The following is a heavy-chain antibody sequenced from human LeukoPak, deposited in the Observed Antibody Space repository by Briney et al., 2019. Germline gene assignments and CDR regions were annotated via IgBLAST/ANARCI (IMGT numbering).Heavy chain of an antibody. CDR3: ARMAVYGYYFAY. J-gene: IGHJ4*02. V-gene: IGHV4-39*01. Sequence: PSETLSLTCTVSGGSISSSRYYWGWIRQPPGKGLEWIGSIYYSGSTYYNPSLKSRVIISVDTSNNQFSLKLSSVTAADTAVYYCARMAVYGYYFAYWGQGTLVTVSS. CDR2: IYYSGST. D-gene: IGHD2/OR15-2a*01. CDR1: GGSISSSRYY.